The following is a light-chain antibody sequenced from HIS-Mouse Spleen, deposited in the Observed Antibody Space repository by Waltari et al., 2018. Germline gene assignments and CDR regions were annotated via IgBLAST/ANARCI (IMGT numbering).Light chain of an antibody. Sequence: EIVLTQSPATLSLSPGERATLSCRASPSVSSYLAWYQQKPGQAPRLLIYDASNRATGIPARFSGSGSVTDFTLTISSLEPEDFAVYYCQQRSNWPGITFGPGTKVDIK. CDR3: QQRSNWPGIT. CDR2: DAS. V-gene: IGKV3-11*01. J-gene: IGKJ3*01. CDR1: PSVSSY.